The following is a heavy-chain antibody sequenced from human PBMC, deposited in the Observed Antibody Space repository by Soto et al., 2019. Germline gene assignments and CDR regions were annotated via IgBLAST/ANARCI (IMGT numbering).Heavy chain of an antibody. Sequence: SETLSLTCTVSGGSISSGGYYWSWIRQHPGKGLEWIGYISYSGSTYYNPSLESRVTISVDTSKNQFSLKLSSATAADTAVYYCASKFGELLADAFDIWGQGTVVTVSS. CDR2: ISYSGST. D-gene: IGHD3-10*01. J-gene: IGHJ3*02. V-gene: IGHV4-31*03. CDR3: ASKFGELLADAFDI. CDR1: GGSISSGGYY.